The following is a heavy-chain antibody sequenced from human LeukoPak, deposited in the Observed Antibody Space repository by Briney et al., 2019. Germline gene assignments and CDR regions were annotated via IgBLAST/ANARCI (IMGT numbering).Heavy chain of an antibody. CDR3: ARGGYSYGSNFDC. V-gene: IGHV4-59*01. CDR1: GGSISSYY. J-gene: IGHJ4*02. Sequence: SETLSLTCTVSGGSISSYYWSWIRQPPGKGLEWIGYIYYSGSTNYNPSLKSRVTISVDTSKNQFSLKLNSVTAADTAVYYCARGGYSYGSNFDCWGQGTLVTVSS. CDR2: IYYSGST. D-gene: IGHD5-18*01.